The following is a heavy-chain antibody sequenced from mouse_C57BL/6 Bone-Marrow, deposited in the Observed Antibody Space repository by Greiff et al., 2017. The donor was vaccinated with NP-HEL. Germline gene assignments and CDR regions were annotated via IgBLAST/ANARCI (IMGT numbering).Heavy chain of an antibody. CDR3: AYYSNYVGFAY. J-gene: IGHJ3*01. CDR1: GYTFTSYW. D-gene: IGHD2-5*01. CDR2: IHPNSGSI. Sequence: QVQLQQPGAELVKPGASVKLSCKASGYTFTSYWMHWVKQRPGQGLEWIGMIHPNSGSINYNEKFKSKATLTVDKSSSTAYMQLSSLTSEDSAVYYCAYYSNYVGFAYWGQGTLVTVSA. V-gene: IGHV1-64*01.